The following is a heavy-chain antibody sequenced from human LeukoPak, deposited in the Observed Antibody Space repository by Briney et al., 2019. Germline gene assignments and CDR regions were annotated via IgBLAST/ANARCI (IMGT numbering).Heavy chain of an antibody. V-gene: IGHV1-8*02. D-gene: IGHD4-17*01. CDR1: GYTFTSYG. Sequence: GASVKVSCKASGYTFTSYGISWVRQATGQGLEWMGWMNPNSGNTGYAQKFQGRVTMTRNTSISTAYMELSSLRSEDTAVYYCARGDHGDYGIDYWGQGTLVTVSS. J-gene: IGHJ4*02. CDR2: MNPNSGNT. CDR3: ARGDHGDYGIDY.